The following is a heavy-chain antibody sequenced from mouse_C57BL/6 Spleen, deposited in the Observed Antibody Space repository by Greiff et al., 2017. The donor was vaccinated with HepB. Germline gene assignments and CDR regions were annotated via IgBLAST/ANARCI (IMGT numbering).Heavy chain of an antibody. CDR1: GYTFTSYW. Sequence: QVQLQQPGAELVKPGASVKMSCKASGYTFTSYWITWVKQRPGQGLEWIGDIYPGSGSTNYNEKFKSKATLTVDTSSSTAYMQLSSLTSEDSAVYYCARDSSGSAWFAYWGQGTLVTVSA. J-gene: IGHJ3*01. CDR2: IYPGSGST. V-gene: IGHV1-55*01. CDR3: ARDSSGSAWFAY. D-gene: IGHD3-2*02.